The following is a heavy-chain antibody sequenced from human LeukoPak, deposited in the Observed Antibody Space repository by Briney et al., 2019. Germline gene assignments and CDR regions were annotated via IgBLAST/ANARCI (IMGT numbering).Heavy chain of an antibody. CDR2: INHSGST. Sequence: SETLSLTCAVYGGSFSGYYWSRIRQPPGKGLEWIGEINHSGSTNYNPSLKSRVTISVDTSKNQFSLKLSSVTAADTAVYYCARGPSIVVVPATKYRNWFDPWGQGTLVTVSS. CDR3: ARGPSIVVVPATKYRNWFDP. J-gene: IGHJ5*02. V-gene: IGHV4-34*01. CDR1: GGSFSGYY. D-gene: IGHD2-2*01.